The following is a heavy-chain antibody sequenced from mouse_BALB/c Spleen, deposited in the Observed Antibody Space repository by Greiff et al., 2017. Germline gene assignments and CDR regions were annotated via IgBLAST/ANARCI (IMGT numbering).Heavy chain of an antibody. J-gene: IGHJ2*01. V-gene: IGHV14-1*02. CDR2: IDPENGNT. Sequence: EVMLVESGAELVRPGALVKLSCKASGFNIKDYYMHWVKQRPEQGLEWIGWIDPENGNTIYDPKFQGKASITADTSSNTAYLQLSSLTSEDTAVYYCARRNDYFDYWGQGTTLTVSS. CDR1: GFNIKDYY. CDR3: ARRNDYFDY. D-gene: IGHD2-3*01.